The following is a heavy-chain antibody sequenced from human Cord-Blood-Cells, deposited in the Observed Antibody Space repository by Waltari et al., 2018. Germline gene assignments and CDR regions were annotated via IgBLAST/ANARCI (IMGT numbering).Heavy chain of an antibody. D-gene: IGHD3-10*01. CDR2: ISSSSSYI. CDR1: GFTFSSYS. CDR3: ARDQGYYYGSGSYYYYGMDV. V-gene: IGHV3-21*01. Sequence: EVQLVESGGGLVKPGGSLRLSCAASGFTFSSYSMNWVRQAPGKGLEWVSSISSSSSYIYYAESVKGRLTISRDNAKNSLYLQMNSLRAEDTAVYYCARDQGYYYGSGSYYYYGMDVWGQGTTVTSP. J-gene: IGHJ6*02.